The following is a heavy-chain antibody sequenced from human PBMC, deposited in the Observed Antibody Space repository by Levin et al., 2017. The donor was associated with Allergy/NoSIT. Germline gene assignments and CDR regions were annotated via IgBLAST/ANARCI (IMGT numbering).Heavy chain of an antibody. V-gene: IGHV3-74*01. CDR1: GFTFSNYW. J-gene: IGHJ3*02. CDR2: IKNDGSST. CDR3: VKDDYASI. Sequence: GGSLRLSCAASGFTFSNYWMHWVRQAPGKGLVWVTRIKNDGSSTSYADSVKGRFTISRDNAKNTLYLQMNSLREEDTALYYCVKDDYASIWGQGTMVTVSS. D-gene: IGHD4-17*01.